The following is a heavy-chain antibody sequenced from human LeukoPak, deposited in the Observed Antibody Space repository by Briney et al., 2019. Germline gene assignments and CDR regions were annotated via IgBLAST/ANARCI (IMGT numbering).Heavy chain of an antibody. CDR2: IYYSGST. CDR1: GGSISSSSYY. J-gene: IGHJ4*02. V-gene: IGHV4-39*01. CDR3: ASPGVQYCSSTSCYYFDY. Sequence: SETLSLTCTVSGGSISSSSYYWGWLRQPPGKGLEWIGSIYYSGSTYYNPSLKSRVTISVDTSKNQFSLKLSSVTAADTAVYYCASPGVQYCSSTSCYYFDYWGQRTLVTVSS. D-gene: IGHD2-2*01.